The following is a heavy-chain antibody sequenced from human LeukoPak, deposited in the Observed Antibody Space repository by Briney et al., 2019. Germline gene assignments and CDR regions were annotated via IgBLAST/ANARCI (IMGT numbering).Heavy chain of an antibody. CDR2: ISGSGGST. D-gene: IGHD4-17*01. CDR1: GFTFSSYS. CDR3: AREREDATVTTSQDAFDI. V-gene: IGHV3-23*01. Sequence: GGSLRLSCAASGFTFSSYSMSWVRQAPGKGLEWVSGISGSGGSTDYADSVKGRFTISRDNSKNTLYLQMNSLRVEDTAVYYSAREREDATVTTSQDAFDIWGQGTMVTVSS. J-gene: IGHJ3*02.